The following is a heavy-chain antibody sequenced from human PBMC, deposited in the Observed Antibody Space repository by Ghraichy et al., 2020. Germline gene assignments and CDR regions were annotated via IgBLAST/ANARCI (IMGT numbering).Heavy chain of an antibody. CDR3: ARDGAITGRFNYFDP. CDR1: GFTLSNYN. Sequence: GETLNISCAVSGFTLSNYNMHWVRQAPGKGLEWVSYISASSSTMYYADSVKGRFIISRDNARNSLYLQINSLGAEDTAVYYCARDGAITGRFNYFDPWGQGTLVTVSS. CDR2: ISASSSTM. J-gene: IGHJ5*02. D-gene: IGHD1-20*01. V-gene: IGHV3-48*01.